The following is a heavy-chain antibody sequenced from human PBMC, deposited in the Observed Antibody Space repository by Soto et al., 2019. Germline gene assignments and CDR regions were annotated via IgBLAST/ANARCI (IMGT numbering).Heavy chain of an antibody. CDR2: IYWNDDK. V-gene: IGHV2-5*01. Sequence: SGPTLVKPTQTLTLTCTFSGFSLSTSGVGVGWIRQPPGKALEWLALIYWNDDKRYSPSLKSRLTITKDTSKNQVVLTMTNMDPVDTATYYCAHRLTLGSKSKGSGIQGGYGMDVWGQGTTVTVSS. CDR1: GFSLSTSGVG. CDR3: AHRLTLGSKSKGSGIQGGYGMDV. J-gene: IGHJ6*02. D-gene: IGHD2-21*02.